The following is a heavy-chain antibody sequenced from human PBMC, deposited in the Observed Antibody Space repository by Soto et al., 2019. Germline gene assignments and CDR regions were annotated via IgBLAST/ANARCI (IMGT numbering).Heavy chain of an antibody. V-gene: IGHV1-46*01. CDR3: ARGSYDIFTGSPNPFDY. D-gene: IGHD3-9*01. CDR2: INPSGGST. CDR1: GYTFTSYY. Sequence: ASVKVSCKASGYTFTSYYMHWVRQAPGQGLEWMGIINPSGGSTSYAQKFQGRVTMTRDTSTSTVYMELSSLRSEDTAVYYCARGSYDIFTGSPNPFDYWGQGTLVTVSS. J-gene: IGHJ4*02.